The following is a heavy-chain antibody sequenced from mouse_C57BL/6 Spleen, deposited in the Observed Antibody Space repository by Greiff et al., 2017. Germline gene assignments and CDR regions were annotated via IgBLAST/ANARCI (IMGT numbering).Heavy chain of an antibody. CDR2: IRLKSDNYAT. CDR3: TSGRGYFDV. Sequence: DVKLQESGGGLVQPGGSMKLSCVASGFTFSNYWMNWVRQSPEKGLEWVAQIRLKSDNYATHYAESVKGRFTISRDDSKSSVYLQMNNLRAEDTGIYYCTSGRGYFDVWGTGTTVTVSS. CDR1: GFTFSNYW. D-gene: IGHD1-3*01. J-gene: IGHJ1*03. V-gene: IGHV6-3*01.